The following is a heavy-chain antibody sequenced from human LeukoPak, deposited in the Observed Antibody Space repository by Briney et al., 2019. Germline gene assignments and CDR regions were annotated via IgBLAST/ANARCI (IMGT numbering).Heavy chain of an antibody. J-gene: IGHJ4*02. CDR3: AKDSYDSSGYHLGFDY. Sequence: WGSLRLSSAASGFTFSSYAMHWVRQAPGKGLEWVAVISYDGSNKYYADSVKGRFTISRDNSKNTLYLQRNSLRAEDTALYYCAKDSYDSSGYHLGFDYWGQGTLVTVSS. D-gene: IGHD3-22*01. CDR1: GFTFSSYA. CDR2: ISYDGSNK. V-gene: IGHV3-30*04.